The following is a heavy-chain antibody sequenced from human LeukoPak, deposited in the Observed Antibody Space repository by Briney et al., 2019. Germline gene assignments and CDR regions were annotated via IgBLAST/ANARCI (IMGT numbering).Heavy chain of an antibody. D-gene: IGHD3-3*01. V-gene: IGHV1-8*03. J-gene: IGHJ5*02. Sequence: ASVNVSCKASGYTFTSYDINWVRQATGQGLEWMGWMNPNSGNTGYAQKFQGRVTITRNTSISTAYMELSSLRSEDTAVYYCARAAELDDLSWFDPWGQGTLVTVSS. CDR2: MNPNSGNT. CDR3: ARAAELDDLSWFDP. CDR1: GYTFTSYD.